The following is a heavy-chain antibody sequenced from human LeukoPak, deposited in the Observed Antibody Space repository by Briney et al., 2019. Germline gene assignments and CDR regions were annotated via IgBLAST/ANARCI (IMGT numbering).Heavy chain of an antibody. D-gene: IGHD5-18*01. J-gene: IGHJ4*02. CDR1: GYTFTSYG. V-gene: IGHV1-18*01. CDR3: ARDRVFRDTAMAPDY. Sequence: GASVKVSCKASGYTFTSYGISWVRQAPGQGLEWMGWISAYNVNTDYAQKLQGRVTMTTDTSTSTAYMELRSLRSDDTAVYYCARDRVFRDTAMAPDYWGQGTLVTVSS. CDR2: ISAYNVNT.